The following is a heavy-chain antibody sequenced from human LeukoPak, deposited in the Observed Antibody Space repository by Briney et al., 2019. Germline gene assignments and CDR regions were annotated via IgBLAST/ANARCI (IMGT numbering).Heavy chain of an antibody. CDR2: ISYDGSNK. CDR3: AREGYCSSTSCYSGGFDY. Sequence: PGGSLRLSCAASGFTFSSYAMHWVRQAPGKGLEWVAVISYDGSNKYYADSVKGRFTISRDNSKNTLYLQMNSLRAEDTAVYYCAREGYCSSTSCYSGGFDYWGQGTLVTVSS. V-gene: IGHV3-30*04. J-gene: IGHJ4*02. CDR1: GFTFSSYA. D-gene: IGHD2-2*02.